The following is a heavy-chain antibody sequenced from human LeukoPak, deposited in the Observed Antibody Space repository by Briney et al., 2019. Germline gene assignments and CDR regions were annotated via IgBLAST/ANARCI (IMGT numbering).Heavy chain of an antibody. Sequence: GGSLRLSCAASGFTFSGYWMHWVRHAPGKGLVWVSRINNDGTSTLYADSVKGRFTISRDNAKDTLYLQMHSLRGEDTAVYYCARDSFDVAGDFDHWGQGTLVTVSS. CDR2: INNDGTST. J-gene: IGHJ4*02. CDR1: GFTFSGYW. V-gene: IGHV3-74*01. D-gene: IGHD6-19*01. CDR3: ARDSFDVAGDFDH.